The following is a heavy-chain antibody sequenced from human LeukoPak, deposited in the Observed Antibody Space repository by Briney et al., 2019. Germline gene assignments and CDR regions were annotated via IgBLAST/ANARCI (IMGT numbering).Heavy chain of an antibody. J-gene: IGHJ4*02. D-gene: IGHD1-14*01. CDR3: ASRNQHFDY. V-gene: IGHV4-39*01. CDR1: GGSISSSSYY. Sequence: PSETLSLTCTVSGGSISSSSYYWAWIRQPPGKGLEWIGSVYYSGNTYYNPSLKSRLTVSVDTSRNQFSLQLRSVTAADTAVYYCASRNQHFDYWGQGTLVTVSS. CDR2: VYYSGNT.